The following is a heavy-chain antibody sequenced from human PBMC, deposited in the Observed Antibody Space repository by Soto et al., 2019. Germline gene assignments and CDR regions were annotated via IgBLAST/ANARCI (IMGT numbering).Heavy chain of an antibody. D-gene: IGHD4-17*01. V-gene: IGHV5-51*01. Sequence: GESLKISCKGSGYTFTSYWIGWVRQMPGEGLEWMGVIYPSDSDIRYSPSFQGKVTISADKSITTAYLQCSSLKAADTAMYFCAKENTPDFGDYVDSWGQGTLVTVSS. CDR3: AKENTPDFGDYVDS. CDR1: GYTFTSYW. J-gene: IGHJ4*02. CDR2: IYPSDSDI.